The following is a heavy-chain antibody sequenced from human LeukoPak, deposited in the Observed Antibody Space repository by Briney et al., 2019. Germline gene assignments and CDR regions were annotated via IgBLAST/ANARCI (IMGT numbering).Heavy chain of an antibody. V-gene: IGHV3-48*03. D-gene: IGHD4-17*01. CDR1: GFTFSSYE. CDR2: ISRTGSTI. Sequence: GGSLRLSCAASGFTFSSYEMNWVRQAPGKGLEWVSYISRTGSTIYYADSVKGRFTISRDNAKNSLYLQMNSLRAEDTAVYYCARDGSTVTTYHDAFDIWGQGTMVTVSS. CDR3: ARDGSTVTTYHDAFDI. J-gene: IGHJ3*02.